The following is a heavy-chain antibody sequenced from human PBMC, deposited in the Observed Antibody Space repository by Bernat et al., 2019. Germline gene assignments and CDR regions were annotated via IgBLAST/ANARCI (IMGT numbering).Heavy chain of an antibody. CDR1: GFTFSSNG. V-gene: IGHV3-33*01. Sequence: QVQLVESGGGVVQPGRSLRLSCAASGFTFSSNGMQWVRQAPGKGLEWVAVIWYDGSNKYYADSVKGRFTISRDNSKNTLYLQMNSLRAEDTAVYHCARDDSSGFLSVGYWGQGTLVTVS. CDR2: IWYDGSNK. CDR3: ARDDSSGFLSVGY. D-gene: IGHD3-22*01. J-gene: IGHJ4*02.